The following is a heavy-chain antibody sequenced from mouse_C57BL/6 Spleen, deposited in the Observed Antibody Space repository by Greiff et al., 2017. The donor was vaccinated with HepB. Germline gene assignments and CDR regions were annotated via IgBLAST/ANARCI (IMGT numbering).Heavy chain of an antibody. CDR3: TLHYSNYGDY. J-gene: IGHJ4*01. CDR2: IDPETGGT. CDR1: GYTFTDYE. D-gene: IGHD2-5*01. V-gene: IGHV1-15*01. Sequence: VKLMESGAELVRPGASVTLSCKASGYTFTDYEMHWVKQTPVHGLEWIGAIDPETGGTAYNQKFKGKAILTADKSSSTAYMELRSLTSEDSAVYYCTLHYSNYGDYWGPGTSVTVSS.